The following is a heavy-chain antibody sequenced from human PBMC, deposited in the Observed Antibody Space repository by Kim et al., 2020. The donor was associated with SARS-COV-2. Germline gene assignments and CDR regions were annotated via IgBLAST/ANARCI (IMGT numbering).Heavy chain of an antibody. J-gene: IGHJ4*02. CDR3: ARDRQRAGTGVDY. V-gene: IGHV6-1*01. D-gene: IGHD6-19*01. Sequence: YALSVKGRRTINPDTSKNQFYLQLNSVTPEDTAVYYCARDRQRAGTGVDYWGQGTLVTVSS.